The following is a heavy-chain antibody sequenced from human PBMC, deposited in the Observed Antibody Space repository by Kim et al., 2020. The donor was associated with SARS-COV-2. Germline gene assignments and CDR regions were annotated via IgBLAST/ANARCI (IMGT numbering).Heavy chain of an antibody. J-gene: IGHJ3*02. Sequence: GGSLRLSCAASGFTFSDYYMSWVRQAPGKGLEWVSYISNSAITTYYAESVKGRFTISRDNAKNSLYLQMNSLRAEDTAVYYCARQGGYYYDSRDAFDIWGQGTMVTVSS. D-gene: IGHD3-22*01. CDR2: ISNSAITT. V-gene: IGHV3-11*01. CDR3: ARQGGYYYDSRDAFDI. CDR1: GFTFSDYY.